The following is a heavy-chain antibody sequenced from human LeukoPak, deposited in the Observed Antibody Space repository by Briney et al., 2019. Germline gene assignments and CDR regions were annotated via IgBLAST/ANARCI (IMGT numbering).Heavy chain of an antibody. V-gene: IGHV4-34*01. CDR1: GGSFSGYY. CDR3: ARHAVEAASRWFDP. J-gene: IGHJ5*02. CDR2: INHSGST. Sequence: SETLSLTCAVYGGSFSGYYWSWIRQLPGKGLEWIGEINHSGSTNYNPSLKSRVTISVDTSKNQFSLKLSSVTAADTAVYYCARHAVEAASRWFDPWGQGTLVTVSS. D-gene: IGHD1-1*01.